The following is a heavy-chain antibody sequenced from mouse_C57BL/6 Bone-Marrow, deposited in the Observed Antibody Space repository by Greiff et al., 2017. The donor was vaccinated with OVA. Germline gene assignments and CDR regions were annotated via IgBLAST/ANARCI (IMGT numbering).Heavy chain of an antibody. Sequence: VQLQQPGAELVKPGASVKMSCKASGYTFTSYWINWVKQRPGKGLEWIGDIYPGSGSTNYNEKFKSKATLTVDTSSSTAYMQLSSLTSEDSAVYYCAREYYYGSKTYWYFDVWGTGTTVTVSS. V-gene: IGHV1-55*01. CDR2: IYPGSGST. CDR3: AREYYYGSKTYWYFDV. D-gene: IGHD1-1*01. CDR1: GYTFTSYW. J-gene: IGHJ1*03.